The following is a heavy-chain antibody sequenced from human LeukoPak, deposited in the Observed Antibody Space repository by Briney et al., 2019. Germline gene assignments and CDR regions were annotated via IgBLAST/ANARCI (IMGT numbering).Heavy chain of an antibody. V-gene: IGHV3-11*01. Sequence: PGGSLRLSCAASGFTFSDYYMSWIRQAPGKGLEWVSYISSSGSTIYYADSVKGRFTISRDNAKNSLYLQMNSLRAEDTAVYYCASFLTGDLLDAFDIWGQGTMVTVSS. J-gene: IGHJ3*02. CDR1: GFTFSDYY. CDR3: ASFLTGDLLDAFDI. D-gene: IGHD7-27*01. CDR2: ISSSGSTI.